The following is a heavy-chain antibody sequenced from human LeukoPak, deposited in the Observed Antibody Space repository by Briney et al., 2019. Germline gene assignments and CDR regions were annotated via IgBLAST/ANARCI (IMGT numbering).Heavy chain of an antibody. CDR1: GGSISSYY. D-gene: IGHD3-22*01. J-gene: IGHJ4*02. CDR3: ASYSYYYDSSGYFDY. CDR2: IYYSGST. V-gene: IGHV4-59*01. Sequence: NPSETLSLTCTVSGGSISSYYWSWIRQPPGKGLEWIGYIYYSGSTNYNPSLKSRVTISVDTSKNQFSLKLSSVTAADTAVYSCASYSYYYDSSGYFDYWGQGTLVTVSS.